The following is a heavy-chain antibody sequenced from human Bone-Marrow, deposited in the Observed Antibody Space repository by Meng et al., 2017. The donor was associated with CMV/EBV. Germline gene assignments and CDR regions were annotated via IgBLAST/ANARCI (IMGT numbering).Heavy chain of an antibody. CDR1: AFTFHSYA. J-gene: IGHJ6*02. V-gene: IGHV3-30*04. D-gene: IGHD6-19*01. Sequence: GESLKISCAASAFTFHSYAIHWVRQAPGKGLEWVAVISYDGRNKYYADSVKGRFTISRDNSKNTLYLQMNSLRAEDTAVYYCARGPPNTGIAVSRSYYYGMDAWGQGTTVTVSS. CDR2: ISYDGRNK. CDR3: ARGPPNTGIAVSRSYYYGMDA.